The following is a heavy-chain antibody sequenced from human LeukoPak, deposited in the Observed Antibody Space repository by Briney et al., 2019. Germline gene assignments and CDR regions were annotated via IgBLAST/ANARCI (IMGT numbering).Heavy chain of an antibody. D-gene: IGHD1-26*01. CDR3: AKDRRSRVKYSGSYFSLFMSDY. Sequence: GGSLRLSCAASGFTFSSYGMSWVRQAPGKGLEWVSAISGSGGSTYYADSVKGRFTISRDNSKNTLYLQMNSLRAEDTAVYYCAKDRRSRVKYSGSYFSLFMSDYWGQGTLVTVSS. CDR1: GFTFSSYG. CDR2: ISGSGGST. V-gene: IGHV3-23*01. J-gene: IGHJ4*02.